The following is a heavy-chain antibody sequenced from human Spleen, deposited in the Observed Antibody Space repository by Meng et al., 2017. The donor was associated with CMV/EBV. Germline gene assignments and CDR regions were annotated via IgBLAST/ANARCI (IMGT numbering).Heavy chain of an antibody. CDR1: GFTFSSYW. Sequence: GESLKISCAASGFTFSSYWMNWVRQAPGKGLEWVAVISYDGSNKYYADSVKGRFTISRDNSKNTLYLQMNSLRAEDTAVYYCARDTPFYCSSTSCYDVWFDPWGQGTLVTVSS. D-gene: IGHD2-2*01. V-gene: IGHV3-30-3*01. J-gene: IGHJ5*02. CDR2: ISYDGSNK. CDR3: ARDTPFYCSSTSCYDVWFDP.